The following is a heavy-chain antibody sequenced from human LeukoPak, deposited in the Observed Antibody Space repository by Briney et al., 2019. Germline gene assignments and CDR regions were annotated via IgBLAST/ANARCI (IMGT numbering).Heavy chain of an antibody. Sequence: ASVKVSCKASGNTFNSNYMNWVRQAPGHGLEWMGIIKRDGGSTSYEEKFQGRVTMPRDTSMSTVYMELSSLRCEISAVYYCARAPTSMKVTPIPLWGQGTLVTVSS. J-gene: IGHJ4*02. CDR1: GNTFNSNY. D-gene: IGHD4-23*01. V-gene: IGHV1-46*02. CDR3: ARAPTSMKVTPIPL. CDR2: IKRDGGST.